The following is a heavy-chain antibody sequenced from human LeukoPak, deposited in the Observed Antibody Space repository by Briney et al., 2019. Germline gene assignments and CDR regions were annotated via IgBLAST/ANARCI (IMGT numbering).Heavy chain of an antibody. CDR3: ARDDYYDSSGYYSAFDI. D-gene: IGHD3-22*01. CDR1: GGSISSYY. V-gene: IGHV4-59*01. Sequence: PSETLSLTCTVSGGSISSYYWSWIRQPPGKGLEWMGYIYYSGSTNYNPSLKSRVTISVDTSKNQFSLKLSSVTAADTAVYYCARDDYYDSSGYYSAFDIWGQGTMVTVSS. J-gene: IGHJ3*02. CDR2: IYYSGST.